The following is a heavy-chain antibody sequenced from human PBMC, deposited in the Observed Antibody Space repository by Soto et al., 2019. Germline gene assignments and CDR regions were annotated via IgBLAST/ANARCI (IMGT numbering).Heavy chain of an antibody. D-gene: IGHD2-15*01. CDR2: INPSTGTT. CDR3: ARVYCTGGRCYSVGY. V-gene: IGHV1-46*01. CDR1: GYTFTSYY. J-gene: IGHJ4*02. Sequence: ASVKVSCKASGYTFTSYYMHWVRQAPGQGLEWMGIINPSTGTTSYAQRFQGRVTMTRDTSTSTVYMELSSLRSEDTAVYFCARVYCTGGRCYSVGYWGQGTLVTVSS.